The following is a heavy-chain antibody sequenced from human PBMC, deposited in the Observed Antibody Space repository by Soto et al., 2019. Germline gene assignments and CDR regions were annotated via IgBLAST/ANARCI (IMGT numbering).Heavy chain of an antibody. Sequence: LRLSCAASGFTFSSYWMSWVRQAPGKGLEWVANIKQDGSEKYYVDSVKGRFTISRDNAKNSLYLQMNSLRAEDTAVYYCARDPPYYYDSSGYYYGGLEFDYWGQGTLVTVSS. CDR1: GFTFSSYW. J-gene: IGHJ4*02. CDR2: IKQDGSEK. CDR3: ARDPPYYYDSSGYYYGGLEFDY. V-gene: IGHV3-7*03. D-gene: IGHD3-22*01.